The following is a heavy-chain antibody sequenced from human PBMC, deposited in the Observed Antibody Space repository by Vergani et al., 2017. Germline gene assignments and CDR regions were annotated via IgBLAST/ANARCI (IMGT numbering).Heavy chain of an antibody. CDR3: ARQQLDYYYYGMDV. CDR2: IYYSGST. J-gene: IGHJ6*02. D-gene: IGHD6-13*01. V-gene: IGHV4-31*11. CDR1: GGSISSGGYY. Sequence: QVQLQESGPGLVKPSQTLSLTCAVSGGSISSGGYYWSWIRQHPGKGLEWIGYIYYSGSTYYNPSLKSRVTISVDTSKNQFSLKLSSVTAADTAVYYCARQQLDYYYYGMDVWGQGTTVTVSS.